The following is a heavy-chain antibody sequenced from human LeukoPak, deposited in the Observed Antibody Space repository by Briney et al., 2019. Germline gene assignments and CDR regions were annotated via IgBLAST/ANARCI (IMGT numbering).Heavy chain of an antibody. J-gene: IGHJ5*02. CDR1: GFTLSRYW. D-gene: IGHD2-2*01. CDR2: IKQVGSEK. Sequence: PGGALRVSCAPSGFTLSRYWMSSVRQAPGKGLEWVANIKQVGSEKYYVASVKGRFTISRDNAKNSLYLQMNSLRAEDTAVYYCARDDCSSISCYHNWFDPWGQGTLVTVSS. V-gene: IGHV3-7*01. CDR3: ARDDCSSISCYHNWFDP.